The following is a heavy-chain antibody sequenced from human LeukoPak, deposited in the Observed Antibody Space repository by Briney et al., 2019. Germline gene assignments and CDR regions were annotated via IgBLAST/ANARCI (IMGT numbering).Heavy chain of an antibody. J-gene: IGHJ3*02. D-gene: IGHD3-3*01. Sequence: GGSLRLSCAASGFTVSSYWMSWVRQAPGKGLEWVANIKKDGSEKYYVDSVKGRFIICRDNDKNSLYLQMNSLRAEATAVYCCARDNEWAFDIWGQGTMVTVSS. V-gene: IGHV3-7*01. CDR2: IKKDGSEK. CDR1: GFTVSSYW. CDR3: ARDNEWAFDI.